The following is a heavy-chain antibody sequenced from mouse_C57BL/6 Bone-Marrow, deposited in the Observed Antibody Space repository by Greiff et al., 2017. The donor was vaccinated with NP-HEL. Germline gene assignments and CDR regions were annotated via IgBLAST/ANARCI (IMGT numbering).Heavy chain of an antibody. CDR2: IDPSDSYT. J-gene: IGHJ4*01. V-gene: IGHV1-50*01. D-gene: IGHD2-2*01. Sequence: QVQLQQPGAELVKPGASVKLSCKASGYTFTSYWMQWVKQRPGQGLEWIGEIDPSDSYTNYNQKFKGKATLTVDTSSSTAYMQLSSLTSEDSAVYYCARGLPYGYYYAMDYWGQGTSVTVSS. CDR1: GYTFTSYW. CDR3: ARGLPYGYYYAMDY.